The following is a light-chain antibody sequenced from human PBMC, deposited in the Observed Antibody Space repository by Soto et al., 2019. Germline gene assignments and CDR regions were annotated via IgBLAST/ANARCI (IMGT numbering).Light chain of an antibody. CDR1: SSDVGGYNY. J-gene: IGLJ1*01. CDR3: SSYTSSSTLG. V-gene: IGLV2-14*01. Sequence: QSALTQHASVSGSPGQSITISCTGTSSDVGGYNYVSWYQQHPGKAPKLMIYDVSNRPSGVSNRFSGSKSGNTASLTISGLKAEDEADYYCSSYTSSSTLGFGTGTKVTVL. CDR2: DVS.